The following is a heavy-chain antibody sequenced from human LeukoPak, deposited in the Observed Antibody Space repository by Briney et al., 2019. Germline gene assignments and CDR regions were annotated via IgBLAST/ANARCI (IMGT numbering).Heavy chain of an antibody. Sequence: GASVKVSRKASGYTFTGYYMHWVRQAPGQGLEWMGWINPNSGGTNYAQKFQGRVTMTRDTSISTAYMELSRLRSDDTAVYYCARTPLGYCSSTSCYLWGQGTLVTVSS. V-gene: IGHV1-2*02. CDR2: INPNSGGT. CDR1: GYTFTGYY. J-gene: IGHJ4*02. D-gene: IGHD2-2*01. CDR3: ARTPLGYCSSTSCYL.